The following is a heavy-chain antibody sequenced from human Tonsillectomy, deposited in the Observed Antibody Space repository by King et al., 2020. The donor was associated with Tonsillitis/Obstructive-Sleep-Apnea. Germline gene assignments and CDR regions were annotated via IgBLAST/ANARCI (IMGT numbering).Heavy chain of an antibody. Sequence: QLVQSGAEVKKPGESLKISCKGSGYSFTSYWIGWVRQMPRKGLEWMGIIYPGDSDTRYSPSFQGQVTISADKSISTAYLQWSSLKASDTAMYYCARGYDCSSTSCLFDYWGQGTLVTVSS. J-gene: IGHJ4*02. CDR3: ARGYDCSSTSCLFDY. CDR2: IYPGDSDT. CDR1: GYSFTSYW. D-gene: IGHD2-2*01. V-gene: IGHV5-51*01.